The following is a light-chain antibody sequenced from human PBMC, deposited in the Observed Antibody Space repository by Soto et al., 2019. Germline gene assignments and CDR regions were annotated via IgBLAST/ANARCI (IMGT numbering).Light chain of an antibody. CDR1: QSVSSY. V-gene: IGKV3-11*01. CDR2: DAS. CDR3: QQRSNWPPVIT. J-gene: IGKJ5*01. Sequence: ELVLTQSPATLSLSPGGRATLSCRASQSVSSYLAWYQQKPGQAPRLLIYDASNRATGIPARFSGSGSGTDFTLTISSLEPEDFAVYYCQQRSNWPPVITFGQGTRLEIK.